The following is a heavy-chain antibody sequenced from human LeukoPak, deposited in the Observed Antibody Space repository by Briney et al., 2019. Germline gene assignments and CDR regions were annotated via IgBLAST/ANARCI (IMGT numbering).Heavy chain of an antibody. CDR2: IFYSGST. Sequence: NSSGTLSLTCAVSGGSISSSNWWSWVRQPPGKGLEWIGNIFYSGSTYYSPSLRSRVTISLDTSRNQFSLKLNSVTAADTAVYYCAKSNGYGLVDIWGQGTMVTVSS. V-gene: IGHV4-4*02. CDR1: GGSISSSNW. D-gene: IGHD3-10*01. J-gene: IGHJ3*02. CDR3: AKSNGYGLVDI.